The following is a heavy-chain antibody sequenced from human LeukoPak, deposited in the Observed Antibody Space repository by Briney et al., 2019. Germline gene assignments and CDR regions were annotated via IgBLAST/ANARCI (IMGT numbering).Heavy chain of an antibody. CDR1: GGSISSGGYY. V-gene: IGHV4-31*03. Sequence: SETLSLTCTVSGGSISSGGYYWSWIRQHPGKGLEWIGYIYYSGSTYYNPSLKSRVTISVDTSKNQFSLKLSSVTAADTAVYYCARDGLGIAAAGTSDRWFDPWGQGTLVTVSS. CDR2: IYYSGST. CDR3: ARDGLGIAAAGTSDRWFDP. J-gene: IGHJ5*02. D-gene: IGHD6-13*01.